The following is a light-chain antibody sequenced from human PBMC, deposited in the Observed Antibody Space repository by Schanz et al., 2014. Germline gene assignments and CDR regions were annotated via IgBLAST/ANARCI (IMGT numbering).Light chain of an antibody. J-gene: IGKJ3*01. Sequence: DIQMTQSPSSLSASVGDRVTLTCRASQGISNYLAWYQQKPGKVPKLLIYAASTLQSGVPSRFSGSGSGTDFTLTISSLQPEDFATYYCQQANSFTTFGPGTKVDIK. CDR3: QQANSFTT. CDR1: QGISNY. CDR2: AAS. V-gene: IGKV1-27*01.